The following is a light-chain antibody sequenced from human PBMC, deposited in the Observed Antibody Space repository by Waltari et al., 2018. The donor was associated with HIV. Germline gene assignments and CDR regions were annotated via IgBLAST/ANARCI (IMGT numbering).Light chain of an antibody. CDR3: QQYGSPPLT. V-gene: IGKV3-20*01. CDR1: QAVNIY. CDR2: GAS. J-gene: IGKJ4*01. Sequence: EVVLTQSPGTLSSPPGGRATPSCRDSQAVNIYLAWYQQKSGQAPRLLMFGASARAAGIPERFTGSGSGTDFTLTITRLEPEDFAVYYCQQYGSPPLTFGGGTKVEIK.